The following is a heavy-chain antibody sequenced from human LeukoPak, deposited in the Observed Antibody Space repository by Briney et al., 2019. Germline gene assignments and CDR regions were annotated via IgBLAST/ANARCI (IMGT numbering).Heavy chain of an antibody. CDR2: IKSKSAGETI. Sequence: GGSLRLSCAASGFTFSSYAMSWVRQAPGRGLEWVARIKSKSAGETIDYAAPVKGRFTISRDDSRNTLFLQMNSLEIEDTALYYCTQTGNYPSNFDFWGQGTLVTVSS. D-gene: IGHD1-7*01. V-gene: IGHV3-15*01. CDR3: TQTGNYPSNFDF. J-gene: IGHJ4*02. CDR1: GFTFSSYA.